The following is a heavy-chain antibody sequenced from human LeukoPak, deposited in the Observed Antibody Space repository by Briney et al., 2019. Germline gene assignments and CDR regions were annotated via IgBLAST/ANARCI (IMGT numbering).Heavy chain of an antibody. CDR2: IYSDGST. CDR3: ARHGPRANWGTLIDY. Sequence: PGGSLRLSCAASGFTVSSNYMSWVRQAPGKGLEWVSVIYSDGSTYYADSVKGRFTISRDNSKNTLYLQMYSLRAEDTAVYYCARHGPRANWGTLIDYWGQGTLVTVSS. J-gene: IGHJ4*02. D-gene: IGHD7-27*01. CDR1: GFTVSSNY. V-gene: IGHV3-53*01.